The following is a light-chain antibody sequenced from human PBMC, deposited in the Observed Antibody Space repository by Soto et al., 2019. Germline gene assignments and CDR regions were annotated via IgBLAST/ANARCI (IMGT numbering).Light chain of an antibody. J-gene: IGLJ1*01. CDR3: QSYDSSLSFYG. V-gene: IGLV1-40*01. Sequence: QSVLTQPPSVSGAPGQRVTISCTGSSSNIGAGYDVHWYQQLPGTAPKLLIYGNSNRPSGVPDRFSGSKSGTSASLAITGLQAEDEADYYCQSYDSSLSFYGFGTGTKV. CDR1: SSNIGAGYD. CDR2: GNS.